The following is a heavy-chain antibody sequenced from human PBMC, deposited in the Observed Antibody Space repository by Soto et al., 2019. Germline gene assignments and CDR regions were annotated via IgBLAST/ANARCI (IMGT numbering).Heavy chain of an antibody. CDR2: ISYDGSNK. D-gene: IGHD3-22*01. CDR1: GFTFSSYG. Sequence: GGSLRLSCAASGFTFSSYGMHWVRQAPGKGLEWVAVISYDGSNKYYADSVKGRFTISRDNSKNTLYLQMNSLRAEDTAVYYCAKAPGNNYYDSNVPGWGQGTMVTVSS. V-gene: IGHV3-30*18. CDR3: AKAPGNNYYDSNVPG. J-gene: IGHJ3*01.